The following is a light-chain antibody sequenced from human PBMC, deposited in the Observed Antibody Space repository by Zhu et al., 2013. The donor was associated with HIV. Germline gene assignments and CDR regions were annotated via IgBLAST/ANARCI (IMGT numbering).Light chain of an antibody. CDR2: GKN. CDR3: SSYTSSSTLV. Sequence: SSELTQDPAVSVALGQTVRITCQGDSLRSYYASWYQQKAGQAPVLVIYGKNNRPSGIPDRLSGSSSGNTASLTITGAQAEDEADYYCSSYTSSSTLVFGTGTKVTVL. V-gene: IGLV3-19*01. J-gene: IGLJ1*01. CDR1: SLRSYY.